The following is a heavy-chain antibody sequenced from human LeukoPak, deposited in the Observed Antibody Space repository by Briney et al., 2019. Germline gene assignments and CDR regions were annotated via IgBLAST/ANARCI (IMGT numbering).Heavy chain of an antibody. CDR2: ISGSGGST. J-gene: IGHJ4*02. V-gene: IGHV3-23*01. Sequence: GGSLRLSCAASGFTFSIYAMSWVRQAPGKGLEWVSGISGSGGSTYYADSVQGRFTISRDNSKDTLYLQMNNPRADDTAVYYCAKDMEGSVADYFDYWGQGTLVTVSS. CDR1: GFTFSIYA. CDR3: AKDMEGSVADYFDY. D-gene: IGHD3-10*01.